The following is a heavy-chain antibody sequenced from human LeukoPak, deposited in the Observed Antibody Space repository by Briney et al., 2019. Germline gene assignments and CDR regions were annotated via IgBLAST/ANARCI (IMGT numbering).Heavy chain of an antibody. J-gene: IGHJ4*02. V-gene: IGHV4-39*07. CDR3: ARGGTAMDDFDY. Sequence: SETLSLTCTVSGGSISSSSYYWGWIRQPPGKGLEWIGSIYHSGYTYYNPSVESRVTISVDTSMNQFSLKLSSVTAADTAVYYCARGGTAMDDFDYWGQGTLVTVSS. D-gene: IGHD5-18*01. CDR1: GGSISSSSYY. CDR2: IYHSGYT.